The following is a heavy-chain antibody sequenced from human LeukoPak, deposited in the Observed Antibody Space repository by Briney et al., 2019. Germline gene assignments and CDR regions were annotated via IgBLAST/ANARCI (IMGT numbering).Heavy chain of an antibody. CDR2: ISSSSSTI. CDR3: AKATGFDYNAFDI. CDR1: GFTFSSYS. D-gene: IGHD3-10*01. V-gene: IGHV3-48*01. Sequence: GGSLRLSCAASGFTFSSYSMNWVRQAPGKGLEWVSYISSSSSTIYYADSVKGRFTISRDNAKNSLYLQMNSLRAEDTAVYYCAKATGFDYNAFDIWGQGTMVTVSS. J-gene: IGHJ3*02.